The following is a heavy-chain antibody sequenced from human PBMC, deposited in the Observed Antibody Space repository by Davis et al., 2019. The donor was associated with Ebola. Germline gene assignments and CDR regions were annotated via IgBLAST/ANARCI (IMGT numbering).Heavy chain of an antibody. CDR1: GFNLSNAW. Sequence: PGGSLRLSCADFGFNLSNAWMSWVRQAPGKGLEWVGRIKSRTDGRTTDYAAPAKGRFTISRDDSKNTVYLQMNSLKIEDTAVYYCTTKTAVTDVHSFNIWGQGTMVTVSS. J-gene: IGHJ3*02. CDR2: IKSRTDGRTT. V-gene: IGHV3-15*01. D-gene: IGHD6-19*01. CDR3: TTKTAVTDVHSFNI.